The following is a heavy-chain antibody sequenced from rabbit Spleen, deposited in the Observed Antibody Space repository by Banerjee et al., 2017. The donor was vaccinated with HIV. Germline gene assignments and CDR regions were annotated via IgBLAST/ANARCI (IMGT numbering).Heavy chain of an antibody. J-gene: IGHJ4*01. D-gene: IGHD4-2*01. CDR1: GFSFSSSYW. CDR3: ARDLAGGIGWNFSL. CDR2: IGAGSSGNT. V-gene: IGHV1S45*01. Sequence: QQQLVESGGDLVKPEGSLTLTCTASGFSFSSSYWICWVRQAPGKGLEWIACIGAGSSGNTYYASWPKGRFTISRASSTTVTLQMTGLTAADTATYFCARDLAGGIGWNFSLWGQGTLVTVS.